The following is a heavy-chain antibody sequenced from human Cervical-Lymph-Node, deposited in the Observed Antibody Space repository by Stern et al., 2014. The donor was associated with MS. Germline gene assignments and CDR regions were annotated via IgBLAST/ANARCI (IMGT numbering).Heavy chain of an antibody. V-gene: IGHV1-69*01. CDR3: ARGDVHSSSSFDY. CDR1: GGTFSSYA. D-gene: IGHD6-6*01. CDR2: ISPIFGAA. Sequence: VQLVQSGAEVKKPGSSVKVSCKASGGTFSSYAISWVRQPPGQGLEWMGGISPIFGAANDGKKFRGRVRSTADESTSTAYMELSSLRSEDTAVYYCARGDVHSSSSFDYWGQGTLVTVSS. J-gene: IGHJ4*02.